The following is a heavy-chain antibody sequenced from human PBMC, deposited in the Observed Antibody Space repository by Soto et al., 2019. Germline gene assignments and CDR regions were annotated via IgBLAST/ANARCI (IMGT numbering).Heavy chain of an antibody. D-gene: IGHD3-3*01. V-gene: IGHV3-13*01. Sequence: GGSLRLSCAASGFTFSSYDMHWVRQATGKGLEWVSAIGTAGDTYYPGSVKGRFTISRENAKNSLYLQMNSLRAEDTAVYYCARSLSHAQITIFGGPNYYYYYGMDVWGQGTTVTVSS. CDR2: IGTAGDT. CDR3: ARSLSHAQITIFGGPNYYYYYGMDV. CDR1: GFTFSSYD. J-gene: IGHJ6*02.